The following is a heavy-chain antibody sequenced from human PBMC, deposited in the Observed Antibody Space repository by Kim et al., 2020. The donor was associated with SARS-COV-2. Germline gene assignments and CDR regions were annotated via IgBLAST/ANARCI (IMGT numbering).Heavy chain of an antibody. CDR2: IYNIGTT. V-gene: IGHV4-59*08. J-gene: IGHJ4*02. Sequence: SETLSLTCTVSGGSISSYSWSWIRQSPGKGLEWIGYIYNIGTTKYNPSLKSRVTISVDTSQNQFSLKLSSVTAADTAVYYCARHGASGSRDYWGQGTLVTVSS. D-gene: IGHD1-26*01. CDR3: ARHGASGSRDY. CDR1: GGSISSYS.